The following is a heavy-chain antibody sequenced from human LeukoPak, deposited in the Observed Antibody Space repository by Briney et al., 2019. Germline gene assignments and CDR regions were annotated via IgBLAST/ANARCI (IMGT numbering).Heavy chain of an antibody. CDR3: AKIGSGGARFDS. V-gene: IGHV4-61*01. J-gene: IGHJ4*02. D-gene: IGHD3-10*01. CDR1: GGSVSSGSYY. Sequence: SETLSLTCTVSGGSVSSGSYYWSWIRQPPGKGLEWIAYIYHTGSTNYSPSLKSRVTISVDTSKNQFSLELTSVTAADTAVYFCAKIGSGGARFDSWGQGTLVTVSS. CDR2: IYHTGST.